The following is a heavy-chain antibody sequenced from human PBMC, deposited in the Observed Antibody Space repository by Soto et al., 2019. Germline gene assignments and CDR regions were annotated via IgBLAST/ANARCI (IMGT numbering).Heavy chain of an antibody. D-gene: IGHD3-16*01. V-gene: IGHV4-34*01. J-gene: IGHJ4*02. CDR3: ARGYLRSGGALY. CDR2: INHSGST. CDR1: GGSFSGYY. Sequence: QVQLQQCGAGLLKPSETLSLTCAVYGGSFSGYYWSWIRQPPGKGLEWIGEINHSGSTNYNPSLKSRVTISVDTSKNQFSLKLSSVTAADTAVYYCARGYLRSGGALYWGQGTLVSVSS.